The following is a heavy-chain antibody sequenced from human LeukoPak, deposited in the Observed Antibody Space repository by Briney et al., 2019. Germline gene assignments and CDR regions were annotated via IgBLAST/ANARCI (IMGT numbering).Heavy chain of an antibody. CDR1: GFTYSSYW. CDR2: LNGEGSST. CDR3: ARLTSYYFDY. V-gene: IGHV3-74*01. J-gene: IGHJ4*02. Sequence: GGSLRLSCEASGFTYSSYWRHWVRQAPAKGLVWVSRLNGEGSSTSYADSVKGRFTISRDNAKNTVYLQMNSLRAEDTAMYYCARLTSYYFDYWGQGTLVPVSS. D-gene: IGHD4/OR15-4a*01.